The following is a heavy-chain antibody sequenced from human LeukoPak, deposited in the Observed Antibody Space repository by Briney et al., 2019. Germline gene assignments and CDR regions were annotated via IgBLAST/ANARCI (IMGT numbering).Heavy chain of an antibody. CDR1: GGSISSSPYY. CDR3: ARHASVDGNWPRPLDY. D-gene: IGHD6-19*01. V-gene: IGHV4-39*01. J-gene: IGHJ4*02. CDR2: IYYSGST. Sequence: PSETLSLTCTVSGGSISSSPYYWGWIRQPPGKGLEWIGNIYYSGSTYYNPSLKTRVTISVDTSKNQFSLKLTSGTAADTAVYYCARHASVDGNWPRPLDYWGQGSLVTVSS.